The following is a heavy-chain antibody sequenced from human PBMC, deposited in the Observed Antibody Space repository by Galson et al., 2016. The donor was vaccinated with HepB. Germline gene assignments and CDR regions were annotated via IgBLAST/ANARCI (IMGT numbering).Heavy chain of an antibody. D-gene: IGHD6-6*01. J-gene: IGHJ4*02. CDR3: AKVTAALFIDY. V-gene: IGHV3-30*18. CDR2: ISHDGNNK. CDR1: GFTFSNYG. Sequence: SLRLSCAASGFTFSNYGMHWVRQAPGKGLEWMAAISHDGNNKYYADSMKGRFTISRDNSKNTLYSQMNSLRAEDTAVYYCAKVTAALFIDYWRQETLVTVSS.